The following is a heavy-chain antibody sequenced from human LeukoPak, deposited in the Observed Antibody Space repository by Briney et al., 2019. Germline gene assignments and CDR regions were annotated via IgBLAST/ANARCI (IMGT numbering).Heavy chain of an antibody. CDR2: MNPNSGNT. V-gene: IGHV1-8*01. J-gene: IGHJ6*03. CDR1: GYIFARYG. Sequence: ASVKVSCKASGYIFARYGITWVRQAPGQGLEWMGWMNPNSGNTGYAQKFQGRVTMTRNTSISTAYMELSSLRSEDAAVYYCARGGGYSSSWYMNYYYYYMDVWGKGTTVTISS. D-gene: IGHD6-13*01. CDR3: ARGGGYSSSWYMNYYYYYMDV.